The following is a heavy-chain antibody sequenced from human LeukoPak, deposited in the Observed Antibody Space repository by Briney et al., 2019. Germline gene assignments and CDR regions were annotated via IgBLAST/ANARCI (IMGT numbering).Heavy chain of an antibody. CDR2: ISYDGSTK. D-gene: IGHD1-26*01. Sequence: PGGSLRLSCAASGFTFSSYGMHWVRQAPGRGLEWVAVISYDGSTKFYVDSVKGRFTISRDNSKNTLYLQMNSLRTEDTAVYYCAASKSGMYAPFDYWGQGTLVTVSS. CDR3: AASKSGMYAPFDY. CDR1: GFTFSSYG. V-gene: IGHV3-30*03. J-gene: IGHJ4*02.